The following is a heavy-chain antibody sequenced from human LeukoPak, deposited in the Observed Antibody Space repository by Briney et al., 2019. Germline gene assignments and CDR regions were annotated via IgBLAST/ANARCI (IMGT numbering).Heavy chain of an antibody. CDR3: ATRTVTENDY. Sequence: SETLSLTCTVSGGSISSSSYYWGWIRQPPGEGLEWIGSIYYSGSTYYNPSLKSRVTISVDTSKNQFSLKLSSVTAADTAVYYCATRTVTENDYWGQGTLVTVSS. V-gene: IGHV4-39*01. J-gene: IGHJ4*02. CDR2: IYYSGST. D-gene: IGHD4-17*01. CDR1: GGSISSSSYY.